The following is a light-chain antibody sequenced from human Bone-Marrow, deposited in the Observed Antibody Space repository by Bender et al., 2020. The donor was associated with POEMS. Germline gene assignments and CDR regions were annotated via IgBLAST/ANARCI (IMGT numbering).Light chain of an antibody. J-gene: IGLJ3*02. CDR1: NIAVGGYNL. Sequence: QSALTQPASVSGSPGQSITVSCSVINIAVGGYNLVSWYQHRPGEAPKLIIYEDSKRPTAISNRFSASKSGNAASLTISGLEAEDEADYYCHSYTSSGTWVFGGGTELTVL. CDR2: EDS. CDR3: HSYTSSGTWV. V-gene: IGLV2-14*02.